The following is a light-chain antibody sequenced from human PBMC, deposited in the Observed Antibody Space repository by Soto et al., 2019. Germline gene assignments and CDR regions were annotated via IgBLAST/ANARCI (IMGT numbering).Light chain of an antibody. CDR1: SSDVGGYNY. CDR3: NSYTSKSTGV. V-gene: IGLV2-14*01. CDR2: EVS. J-gene: IGLJ1*01. Sequence: QSVLTQPASVSGSPGQSITISCTGTSSDVGGYNYVSWYQQYPGKAPKLIIYEVSNRPSGVSNRFSGSKSGNTASLTISGLQAEDEADYYCNSYTSKSTGVFGTGTKVTVL.